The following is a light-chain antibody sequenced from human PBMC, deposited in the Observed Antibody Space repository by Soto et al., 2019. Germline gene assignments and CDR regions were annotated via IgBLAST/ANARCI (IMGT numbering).Light chain of an antibody. Sequence: QSALTQPASVSGSPGQSITISCTGTNSDVGGYNYVSWYQQRPGKAPRLLIYEGSKRPSGVSNRFSGSKSGNTASLTISGLQAEDETDYYCCSYAGANTYVFGTGTKVTVL. V-gene: IGLV2-23*01. CDR1: NSDVGGYNY. CDR2: EGS. J-gene: IGLJ1*01. CDR3: CSYAGANTYV.